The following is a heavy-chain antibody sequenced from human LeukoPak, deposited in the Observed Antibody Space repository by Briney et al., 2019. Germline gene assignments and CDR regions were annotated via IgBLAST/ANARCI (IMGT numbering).Heavy chain of an antibody. CDR3: ARGPSSSWYSEEYYFDY. D-gene: IGHD6-13*01. CDR1: GGSISSYY. CDR2: IYYSGST. Sequence: SSETLSLTCTVSGGSISSYYWSWIRQPPGKGLEWIGYIYYSGSTNYNPSLKSRVTISVDTSKNQFSLKLSSVTAADTAVYYCARGPSSSWYSEEYYFDYWGQGTLVTVSS. J-gene: IGHJ4*02. V-gene: IGHV4-59*01.